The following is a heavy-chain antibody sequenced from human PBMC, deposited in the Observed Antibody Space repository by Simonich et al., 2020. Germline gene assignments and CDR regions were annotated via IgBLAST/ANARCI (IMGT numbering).Heavy chain of an antibody. Sequence: QVQLQQWGAGLLKPSETLSLTCAVYGGSFSGYYWSWIRQPPGKGLEWIGENNQRGSTNYNPSLKSRVTISVDTSKNQFSLKLSSVTAADTAVYYCARPLGIVWAFDIWGQGTMVTVSS. CDR1: GGSFSGYY. V-gene: IGHV4-34*01. D-gene: IGHD3-16*01. J-gene: IGHJ3*02. CDR3: ARPLGIVWAFDI. CDR2: NNQRGST.